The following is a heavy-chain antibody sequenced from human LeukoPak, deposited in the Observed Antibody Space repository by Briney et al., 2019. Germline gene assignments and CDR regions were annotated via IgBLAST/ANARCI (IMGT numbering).Heavy chain of an antibody. Sequence: GGSLRLSCAASGFTSSSYWMHWVRQAPGKGLVWVSRINGDGSTISYADSVKGRFTISRDNAKNTLYLQINSLRAEDTAVYYCASSIATAGSAAFDMWGQGTMVTVSS. CDR3: ASSIATAGSAAFDM. V-gene: IGHV3-74*01. CDR2: INGDGSTI. CDR1: GFTSSSYW. J-gene: IGHJ3*02. D-gene: IGHD6-13*01.